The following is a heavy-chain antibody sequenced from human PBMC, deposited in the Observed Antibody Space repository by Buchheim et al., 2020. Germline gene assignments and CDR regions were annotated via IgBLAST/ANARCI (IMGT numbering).Heavy chain of an antibody. V-gene: IGHV3-30-3*01. J-gene: IGHJ6*02. Sequence: QVQLVESGGGVVQPGRSLRLSCAASGFTFSSYAMHWVRQAPGKGLEWVAVISYDGSNKYYADSVKGRFTISRDNSKNTLYLQMNSLRAEDTAVYHCARGGEVTMVRGVIVYYYYGMDVWGQGTT. D-gene: IGHD3-10*01. CDR2: ISYDGSNK. CDR1: GFTFSSYA. CDR3: ARGGEVTMVRGVIVYYYYGMDV.